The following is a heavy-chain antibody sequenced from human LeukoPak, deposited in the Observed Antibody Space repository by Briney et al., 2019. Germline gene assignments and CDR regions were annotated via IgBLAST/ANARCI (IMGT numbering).Heavy chain of an antibody. Sequence: GASVKVSCKASGYTFTSYGISWVRQAPGQGLEWMGWISAYNGNTNYAQKLQGRVTMTTDTSTSTAYMELRSLRSDDTAVYYCARVAEDIVVVPARQEPHYYYYMDVWGKGTTVTVSS. J-gene: IGHJ6*03. V-gene: IGHV1-18*01. D-gene: IGHD2-2*01. CDR2: ISAYNGNT. CDR3: ARVAEDIVVVPARQEPHYYYYMDV. CDR1: GYTFTSYG.